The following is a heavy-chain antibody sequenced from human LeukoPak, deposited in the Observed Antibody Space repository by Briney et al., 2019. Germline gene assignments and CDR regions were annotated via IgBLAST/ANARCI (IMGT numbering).Heavy chain of an antibody. CDR2: ISYDGSSK. CDR1: GFTFNTYA. Sequence: PGRSLRLSCAASGFTFNTYAMHWVRQAPGKGLEWEAVISYDGSSKSYAEPVKGRFTISRDNSGLYMHMSSLRAEDTAVYYCARGDQWLDYWGQGTLLTVSS. CDR3: ARGDQWLDY. D-gene: IGHD6-19*01. V-gene: IGHV3-30-3*01. J-gene: IGHJ4*02.